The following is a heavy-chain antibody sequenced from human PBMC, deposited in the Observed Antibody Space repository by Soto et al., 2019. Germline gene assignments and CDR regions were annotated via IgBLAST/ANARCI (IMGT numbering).Heavy chain of an antibody. D-gene: IGHD3-3*01. J-gene: IGHJ3*02. Sequence: QVQLQQWGAGLLKPSETLSLTCAVYGGSFSGYYWSWIRQPPGKGLAWLGEISPSGSTTYNPSRKRRVTISVDTSENQLSLKLSSVTAADTAVYYCARGYLWPRFGVVTAGAFDSWGQGTMVTVS. V-gene: IGHV4-34*01. CDR3: ARGYLWPRFGVVTAGAFDS. CDR1: GGSFSGYY. CDR2: ISPSGST.